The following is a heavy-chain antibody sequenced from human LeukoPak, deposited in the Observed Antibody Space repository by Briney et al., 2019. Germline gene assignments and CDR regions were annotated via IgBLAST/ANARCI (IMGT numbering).Heavy chain of an antibody. CDR2: INPNSGGT. J-gene: IGHJ3*02. Sequence: ASVKVSCKASGHTFTGYYMHWVRQAPGQGLEWMGWINPNSGGTNYAQKLQGRVTVTRDTSINTAYMELTRLKSDDTAVYYCARDQALNILVGVIVGAFDIWGQGTVVTVSS. D-gene: IGHD3-16*02. CDR1: GHTFTGYY. V-gene: IGHV1-2*02. CDR3: ARDQALNILVGVIVGAFDI.